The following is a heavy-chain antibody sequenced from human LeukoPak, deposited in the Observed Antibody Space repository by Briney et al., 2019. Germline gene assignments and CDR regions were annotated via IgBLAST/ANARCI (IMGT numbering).Heavy chain of an antibody. D-gene: IGHD3-10*01. Sequence: GGSLRLSCAGSGFTFRSYAMSWVRQSPVKGLEWVSAISDSGDGTYYADSVKARFTISRDNSKNTVYLEMSSLRAEDTAVYYCATRPPSATYYGVLDYWGQGTLVTVSS. V-gene: IGHV3-23*01. CDR1: GFTFRSYA. CDR3: ATRPPSATYYGVLDY. J-gene: IGHJ4*02. CDR2: ISDSGDGT.